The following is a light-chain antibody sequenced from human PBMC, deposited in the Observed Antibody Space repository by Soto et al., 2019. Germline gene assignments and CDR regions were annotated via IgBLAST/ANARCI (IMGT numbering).Light chain of an antibody. CDR1: QAVSSN. CDR2: AAS. Sequence: EIVVTQSPATLSVSPGERATLSCRASQAVSSNLAWYQQKPGQAPRLLIYAASTRAAGIPDRFSGSGSGTGFTLTITSLQSEDFAVYYCQHYNNWPFTFGPGTKVDI. J-gene: IGKJ3*01. V-gene: IGKV3-15*01. CDR3: QHYNNWPFT.